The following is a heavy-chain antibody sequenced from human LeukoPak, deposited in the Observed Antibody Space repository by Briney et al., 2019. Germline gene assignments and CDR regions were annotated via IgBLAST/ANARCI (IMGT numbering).Heavy chain of an antibody. D-gene: IGHD3-10*01. CDR1: GYIFTNYW. CDR3: ARLEYLVVRGVLDAFDI. V-gene: IGHV5-51*01. Sequence: GESLKISCKGSGYIFTNYWIGWVRQMPEKGLEWMGIIYPGDSDTRYSPSFQGQVTISADKSISTAYLQWSSLKASDTAMYYCARLEYLVVRGVLDAFDIWGQGTMVTVSS. J-gene: IGHJ3*02. CDR2: IYPGDSDT.